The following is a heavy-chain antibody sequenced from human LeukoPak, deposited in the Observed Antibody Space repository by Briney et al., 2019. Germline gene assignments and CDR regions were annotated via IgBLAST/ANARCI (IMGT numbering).Heavy chain of an antibody. V-gene: IGHV1-2*02. CDR2: INPKNAGT. D-gene: IGHD1-26*01. CDR1: GYTFTGHY. CDR3: ARDGDRYSGSYFTHYYYMDV. Sequence: ASVKVSCKASGYTFTGHYMHWVRQAPGQGLEWMGWINPKNAGTNFAQRFQGRVTMTRDTSISTAYMELSRLRSDDTAVYYCARDGDRYSGSYFTHYYYMDVWGKGTTVTVSS. J-gene: IGHJ6*03.